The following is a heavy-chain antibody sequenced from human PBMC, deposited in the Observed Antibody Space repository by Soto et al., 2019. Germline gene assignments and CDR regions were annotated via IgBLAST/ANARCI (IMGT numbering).Heavy chain of an antibody. CDR1: GASIGSGDDY. CDR2: RSDSGST. J-gene: IGHJ5*02. CDR3: AKYQPPELEP. Sequence: SVTLSRTCSVSGASIGSGDDYWTWIRHSPGQGLEWIGYRSDSGSTFYNPSLRSRLTIALDTSKNHFSLKLNSVTAAATAVYYCAKYQPPELEPWGQGIPVTVSS. V-gene: IGHV4-30-4*08. D-gene: IGHD2-2*01.